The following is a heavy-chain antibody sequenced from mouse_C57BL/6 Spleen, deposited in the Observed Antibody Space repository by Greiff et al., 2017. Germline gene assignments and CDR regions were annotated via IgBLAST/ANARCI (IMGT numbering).Heavy chain of an antibody. CDR2: ISSGGSYT. CDR3: ARQNWDVYAMDY. Sequence: EVQLVESGGDLVKPGGSLKLSCAASGFTFSSYGMSWVRQTPDKRLEWVATISSGGSYTYYPDSVKGRFTISRDNAKNTLYLQMSSLKSEDTAMYYCARQNWDVYAMDYWGQGTSVTVSS. V-gene: IGHV5-6*01. CDR1: GFTFSSYG. D-gene: IGHD4-1*01. J-gene: IGHJ4*01.